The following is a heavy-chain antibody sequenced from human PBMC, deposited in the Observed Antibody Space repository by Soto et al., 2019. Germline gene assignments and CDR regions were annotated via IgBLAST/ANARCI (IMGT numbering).Heavy chain of an antibody. CDR2: INPNSGGT. D-gene: IGHD3-22*01. Sequence: VKVSCKAPGYTFPGSYMHWVRQAPGQGLEWMGWINPNSGGTNYAQKFQGWVTMTRDTSISTAYMELSRLRSDDTAVYYCARDRYYDSSGYRMDVWGQGTTVTVSS. CDR3: ARDRYYDSSGYRMDV. CDR1: GYTFPGSY. J-gene: IGHJ6*02. V-gene: IGHV1-2*04.